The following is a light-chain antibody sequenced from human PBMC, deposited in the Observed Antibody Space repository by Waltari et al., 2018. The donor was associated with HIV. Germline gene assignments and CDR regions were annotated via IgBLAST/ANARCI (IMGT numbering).Light chain of an antibody. V-gene: IGKV3-11*01. Sequence: EIVLTQSPATLSLSPGERATLSCRARQSVGSYLGWYQQKPGQAPRLLIYDASNRATVIPARFSGSGSGTDFTLTISSLEPEDFAVYYCQQRSDWPPTFGQGTKVVIK. CDR3: QQRSDWPPT. CDR2: DAS. CDR1: QSVGSY. J-gene: IGKJ1*01.